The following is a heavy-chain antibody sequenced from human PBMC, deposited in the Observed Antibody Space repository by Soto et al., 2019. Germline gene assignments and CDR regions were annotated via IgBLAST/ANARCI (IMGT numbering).Heavy chain of an antibody. Sequence: KITCKASVGTFSIYAISCVRQAPWQGLDWMGGIIPIFGTANYAQKFQGRVTITADESTSTAYMELSSLRSEDTAVYYCARYSGYDWGGYYYYGMDVWGQGTTVTVSS. CDR1: VGTFSIYA. D-gene: IGHD5-12*01. J-gene: IGHJ6*02. CDR2: IIPIFGTA. CDR3: ARYSGYDWGGYYYYGMDV. V-gene: IGHV1-69*01.